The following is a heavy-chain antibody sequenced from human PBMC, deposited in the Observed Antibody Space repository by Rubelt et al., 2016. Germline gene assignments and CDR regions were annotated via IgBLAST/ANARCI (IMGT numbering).Heavy chain of an antibody. D-gene: IGHD3-22*01. Sequence: QLQLQLSGPRLVKPSETLSLTCTVSGGFINSHYWSWIRQPPGKGLEWIGYIYYNGNTKYNPSLKSRVTISTDTSKTQFSLKLSSVTAADTAVYYCARDTSSYYDSSGSFDIWGQGTMVTVSS. CDR1: GGFINSHY. J-gene: IGHJ3*02. V-gene: IGHV4-59*11. CDR2: IYYNGNT. CDR3: ARDTSSYYDSSGSFDI.